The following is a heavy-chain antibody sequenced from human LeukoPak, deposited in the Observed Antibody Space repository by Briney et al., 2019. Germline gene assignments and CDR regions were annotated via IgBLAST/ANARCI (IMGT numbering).Heavy chain of an antibody. CDR2: INLYKGNT. D-gene: IGHD2-2*01. V-gene: IGHV1-18*01. CDR3: ARSLWYHDFSTTTYDDH. CDR1: GYTFTNYG. J-gene: IGHJ4*02. Sequence: PGASVKVSCRASGYTFTNYGLSWVRQAPGQGLEWMGWINLYKGNTKYAQKYQGRVIMTTDTSTRTAYMELRSLRSDDTAVYYCARSLWYHDFSTTTYDDHWGQGTLVTVSP.